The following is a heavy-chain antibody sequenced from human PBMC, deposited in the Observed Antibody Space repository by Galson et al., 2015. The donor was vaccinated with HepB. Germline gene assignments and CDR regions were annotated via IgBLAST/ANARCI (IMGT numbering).Heavy chain of an antibody. CDR3: ARDGILTGYFGPSWFDP. D-gene: IGHD3-9*01. J-gene: IGHJ5*02. V-gene: IGHV1-18*01. CDR2: NSPYNGNT. Sequence: SVKVSCKASGYSFTNYGISWVRQAPGQGLEWMGWNSPYNGNTNSAQSLQGRGPMNADPSTNTVYLELRSLTSDDTAVYYCARDGILTGYFGPSWFDPWGQGTLVTVSS. CDR1: GYSFTNYG.